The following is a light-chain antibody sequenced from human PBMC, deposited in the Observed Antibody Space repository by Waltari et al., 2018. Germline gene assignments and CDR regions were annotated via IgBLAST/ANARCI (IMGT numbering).Light chain of an antibody. Sequence: QSALTQPASVSGSPGQSITISCTGTSSDVGGYNYVSWYQQHPGKAPKLMIYDVSNRPSEVPNRLSGTKSGNTASLTISGLQAEDEADYYCSSYTSSSTPVVFGGGTKLTVL. CDR2: DVS. CDR1: SSDVGGYNY. CDR3: SSYTSSSTPVV. J-gene: IGLJ2*01. V-gene: IGLV2-14*03.